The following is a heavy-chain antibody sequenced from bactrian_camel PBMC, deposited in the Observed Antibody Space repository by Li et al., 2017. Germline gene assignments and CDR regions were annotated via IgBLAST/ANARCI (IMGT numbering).Heavy chain of an antibody. CDR1: GFTFSNHY. Sequence: HVQLVESGGGLVQPGGSLRLSCAASGFTFSNHYMTWIRQAPGKGLEWVSGINIFGDTTFYIDSVEGRFTISRDNAKNTLYLQMNSLEPEDTAKYYCADQEYCSASSCPYEYNYWGQGTQVTVS. D-gene: IGHD3*01. V-gene: IGHV3-2*01. CDR3: ADQEYCSASSCPYEYNY. CDR2: INIFGDTT. J-gene: IGHJ4*01.